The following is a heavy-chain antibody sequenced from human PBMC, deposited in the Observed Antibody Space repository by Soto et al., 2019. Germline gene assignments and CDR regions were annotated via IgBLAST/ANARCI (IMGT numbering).Heavy chain of an antibody. D-gene: IGHD3-10*01. Sequence: SETLSLTCTVSGGSISSYYWSWIRQPPGKGLEWIGYIYYSGSTNYNPSLKSRVTISADTSKNQFSLKLSSVTAADTAVYYCARLLFGAANWFDPWGQGTLVTVSS. V-gene: IGHV4-59*01. J-gene: IGHJ5*02. CDR1: GGSISSYY. CDR2: IYYSGST. CDR3: ARLLFGAANWFDP.